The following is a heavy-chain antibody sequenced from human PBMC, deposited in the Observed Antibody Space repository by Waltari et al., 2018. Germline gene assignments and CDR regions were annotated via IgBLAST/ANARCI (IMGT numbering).Heavy chain of an antibody. J-gene: IGHJ4*02. V-gene: IGHV3-43*02. D-gene: IGHD1-1*01. CDR1: GFTFDDYG. Sequence: EVHLVESGGGVVQPGGSLSLSCAASGFTFDDYGMHWVRQPPGKGLEWVSLISGDGYSTYYTDSVKGRFTISRDNSKNSLYLQMSSLRTEGTALYYCAKDMIGGNEEFDYWGQGTLVT. CDR2: ISGDGYST. CDR3: AKDMIGGNEEFDY.